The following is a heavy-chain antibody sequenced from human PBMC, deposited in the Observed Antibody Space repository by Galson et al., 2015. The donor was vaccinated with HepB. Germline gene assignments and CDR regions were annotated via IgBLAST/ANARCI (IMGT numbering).Heavy chain of an antibody. V-gene: IGHV3-23*01. CDR3: AKDSGPLLIVVVNYYYGMDV. Sequence: SLRLSCAASGFTFSSYAMSWVRQAPGKGLEWVSAISGSGGSTYYADSVKGRFTISRDNSKNTLYLQMNSLRAEDTAVYYCAKDSGPLLIVVVNYYYGMDVWGQGTTVTVSS. J-gene: IGHJ6*02. CDR2: ISGSGGST. CDR1: GFTFSSYA. D-gene: IGHD3-22*01.